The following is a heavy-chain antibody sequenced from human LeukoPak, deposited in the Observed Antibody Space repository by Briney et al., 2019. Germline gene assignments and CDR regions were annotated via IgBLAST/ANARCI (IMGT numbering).Heavy chain of an antibody. CDR2: IYYSGST. CDR3: ASFPRMYYYGSGSPKFTYMDV. V-gene: IGHV4-39*01. J-gene: IGHJ6*03. CDR1: GGSISNSSYY. D-gene: IGHD3-10*01. Sequence: SETLSLTCTLSGGSISNSSYYWGWIRQPPGKGLEWIGSIYYSGSTYYNPSLKSRVTISVDTSKNQFSLKLSSVTAADTAVYYCASFPRMYYYGSGSPKFTYMDVWGKGTTVTISS.